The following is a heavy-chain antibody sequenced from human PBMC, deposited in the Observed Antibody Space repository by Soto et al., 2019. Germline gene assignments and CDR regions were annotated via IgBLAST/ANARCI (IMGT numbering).Heavy chain of an antibody. CDR2: ISAYNGNT. V-gene: IGHV1-18*01. CDR1: GYTFTSYG. J-gene: IGHJ4*02. Sequence: PSVKVSCKASGYTFTSYGISWVRQAPGQGLEWMGWISAYNGNTNYAQKLQGRVTMTTDTSTSTAYMELRSLRSDDTAVYYCARDCSSTSCYGYWGQGTLVTVSS. D-gene: IGHD2-2*01. CDR3: ARDCSSTSCYGY.